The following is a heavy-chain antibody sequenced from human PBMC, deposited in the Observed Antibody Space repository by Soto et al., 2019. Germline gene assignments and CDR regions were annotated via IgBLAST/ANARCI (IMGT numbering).Heavy chain of an antibody. CDR3: ARDAYDYDDTSGYYIH. CDR2: ISSSSSTI. V-gene: IGHV3-48*02. D-gene: IGHD3-22*01. CDR1: GFTFSTYK. J-gene: IGHJ4*02. Sequence: EVQLVESGGGLVQPGGSLRLSCAASGFTFSTYKMNWVRQAPGKGLEWVSYISSSSSTIYYADSVKGRFTISRDNAKNSLYLQMNSLRDEDTAVYYCARDAYDYDDTSGYYIHWGQGTLVTVSS.